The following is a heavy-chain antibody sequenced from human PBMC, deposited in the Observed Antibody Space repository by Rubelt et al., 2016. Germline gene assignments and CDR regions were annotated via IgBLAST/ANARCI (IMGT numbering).Heavy chain of an antibody. CDR2: IIPIFGTA. CDR3: ASTSERLLIYYFDY. V-gene: IGHV1-69*06. Sequence: MGGIIPIFGTANYAQKFQGRVTITADKSTSTAYMELSSLRSEDTAVYYCASTSERLLIYYFDYWGQGTLVTVSS. J-gene: IGHJ4*02. D-gene: IGHD2-21*01.